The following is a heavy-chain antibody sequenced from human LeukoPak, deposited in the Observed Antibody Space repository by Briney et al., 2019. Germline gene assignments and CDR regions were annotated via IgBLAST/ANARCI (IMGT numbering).Heavy chain of an antibody. CDR3: AKGRCSGVGCDSFHS. Sequence: PGGSLRLSCAASGFTVSSNYMSWVRQAPGKGLECISTISDDSSFTYYADSVKGRSAISRDDSKNTLYLQMNNLKVEDTAVYYCAKGRCSGVGCDSFHSWDQGALVTVSS. CDR2: ISDDSSFT. CDR1: GFTVSSNY. D-gene: IGHD2-15*01. V-gene: IGHV3-23*01. J-gene: IGHJ4*02.